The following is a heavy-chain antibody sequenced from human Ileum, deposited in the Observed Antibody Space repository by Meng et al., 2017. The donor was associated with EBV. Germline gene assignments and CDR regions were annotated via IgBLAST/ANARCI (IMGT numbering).Heavy chain of an antibody. CDR1: GYTFTGFL. CDR3: AKDRWGLGGVCYDY. V-gene: IGHV1-3*01. CDR2: INPDNGNT. D-gene: IGHD2-8*02. Sequence: QVQLVQSGAEVKKPXXSLRIXCKASGYTFTGFLMHWVRQAPGQRPEWIGWINPDNGNTKYSQNFQGRVTLTRDTPASTAYMELSSLRPEDTAVYYCAKDRWGLGGVCYDYWGQGPLVTVSS. J-gene: IGHJ4*02.